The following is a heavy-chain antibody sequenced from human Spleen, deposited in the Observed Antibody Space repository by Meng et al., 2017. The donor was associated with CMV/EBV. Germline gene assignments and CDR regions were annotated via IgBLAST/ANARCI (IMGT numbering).Heavy chain of an antibody. J-gene: IGHJ6*02. CDR3: ARELSSISWGIDYYGMDV. V-gene: IGHV4-38-2*02. CDR1: GYSISSGYY. CDR2: IYHSGST. Sequence: SETLSLTCTVSGYSISSGYYWGWIRQPPGKGLEWIGSIYHSGSTYYNPSLKSRVTISVDTSKNQFSLKLSSVTAADTAVYYCARELSSISWGIDYYGMDVWGQGTTVTVS. D-gene: IGHD2-2*01.